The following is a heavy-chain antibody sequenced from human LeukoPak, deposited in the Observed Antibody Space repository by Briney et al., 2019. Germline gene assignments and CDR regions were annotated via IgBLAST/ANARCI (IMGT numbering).Heavy chain of an antibody. V-gene: IGHV3-7*01. CDR3: ARDSGSAYFYSSGTAYYDAFDF. D-gene: IGHD3-10*01. J-gene: IGHJ3*01. CDR2: IRHDESEK. CDR1: GFTFSSYW. Sequence: LGGSLRLSCTVSGFTFSSYWMTWVRQAPGKGLEWVANIRHDESEKYYVDSVKGRFTISRDNAKNSLYLQMNSLRAEDTAVYYCARDSGSAYFYSSGTAYYDAFDFWGQGTTVTVSS.